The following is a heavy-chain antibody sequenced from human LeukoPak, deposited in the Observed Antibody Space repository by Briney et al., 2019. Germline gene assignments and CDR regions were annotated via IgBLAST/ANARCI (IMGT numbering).Heavy chain of an antibody. CDR2: IYHSGST. Sequence: SETLSLTCTVSGYSISSGYYWGWIRRPPGKGLEWIGSIYHSGSTYYNPSLKSRVTISVDTSKNQFSLKLSSVTAADTAVYYCARDAAVAGTTAIDYWGQGTLVTVSS. J-gene: IGHJ4*02. D-gene: IGHD6-19*01. V-gene: IGHV4-38-2*02. CDR3: ARDAAVAGTTAIDY. CDR1: GYSISSGYY.